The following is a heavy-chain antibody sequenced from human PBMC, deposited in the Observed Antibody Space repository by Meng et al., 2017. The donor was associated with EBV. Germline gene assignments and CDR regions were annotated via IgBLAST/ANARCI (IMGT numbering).Heavy chain of an antibody. J-gene: IGHJ4*02. CDR2: IRSQVDGRTA. CDR1: EFTFTSAW. V-gene: IGHV3-15*01. D-gene: IGHD1-26*01. CDR3: TTDEGGSRF. Sequence: EGELWESGGGLVKLRESLKLSCAASEFTFTSAWMNWVRQAPGKGLEWVGRIRSQVDGRTADYSAPVKGRFTISRDDSKHTLHLQMNSLKIEDSAVYYCTTDEGGSRFWGQGTLVTVSS.